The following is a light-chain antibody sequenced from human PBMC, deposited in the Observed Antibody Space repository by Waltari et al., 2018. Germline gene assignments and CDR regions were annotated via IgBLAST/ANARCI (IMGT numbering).Light chain of an antibody. CDR1: QSVLYSANNKNY. V-gene: IGKV4-1*01. Sequence: DIVMTQSPDSLAVSLGERATINCKYSQSVLYSANNKNYLAWYQQKPGQPPKLLIYGASTRESGVPGRFSGSGSGTDFTLTISSLQAEDVAVYYCQQYYSTPYTFGQGTKLEIK. CDR3: QQYYSTPYT. CDR2: GAS. J-gene: IGKJ2*01.